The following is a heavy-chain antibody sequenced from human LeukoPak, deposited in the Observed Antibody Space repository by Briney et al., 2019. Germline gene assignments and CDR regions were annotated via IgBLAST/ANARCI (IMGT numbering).Heavy chain of an antibody. V-gene: IGHV1-46*01. CDR2: INPSGGST. Sequence: ASVKVSCKASGYTFTSYYMRRVRQAPGQGLEWMGIINPSGGSTSYAQKFQGRVTMTRDTSTSTVYMELSSLRSEDTAVYYCARDTGDYYDSGGYIDYWGQGTLVTVSS. CDR1: GYTFTSYY. D-gene: IGHD3-22*01. CDR3: ARDTGDYYDSGGYIDY. J-gene: IGHJ4*02.